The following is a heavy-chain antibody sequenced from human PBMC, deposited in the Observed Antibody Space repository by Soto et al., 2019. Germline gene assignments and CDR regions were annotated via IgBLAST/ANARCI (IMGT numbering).Heavy chain of an antibody. D-gene: IGHD3-10*01. CDR1: DGSFSGYY. CDR3: ARVSGIYYYGMDV. CDR2: INHSGST. V-gene: IGHV4-34*01. J-gene: IGHJ6*02. Sequence: QVQLQQWGAGLLKPSETLSLTCAVYDGSFSGYYWSWIRQPPGKGLEWIGEINHSGSTNYNPSLTRRVTXSXDAXTNQFSLKLSSVTAADTAVYYCARVSGIYYYGMDVWGQGTTVSVSS.